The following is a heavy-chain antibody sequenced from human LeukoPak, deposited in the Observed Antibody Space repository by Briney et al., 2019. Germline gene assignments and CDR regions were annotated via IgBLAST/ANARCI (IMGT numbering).Heavy chain of an antibody. CDR2: ISRSSSYI. CDR1: GFTFSSYS. CDR3: ARGASIVVVPAARRGYYFDY. V-gene: IGHV3-21*01. Sequence: GGSLRLSCAASGFTFSSYSMNWVRQAPGKGLEWVSSISRSSSYINYADSVKGRFTISRDNAKNSLYLQMNSLRAEGTAVYYCARGASIVVVPAARRGYYFDYWGQGTLVTVSS. J-gene: IGHJ4*02. D-gene: IGHD2-2*01.